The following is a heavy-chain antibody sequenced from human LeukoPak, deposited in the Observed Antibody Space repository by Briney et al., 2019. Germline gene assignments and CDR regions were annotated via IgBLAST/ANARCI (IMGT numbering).Heavy chain of an antibody. J-gene: IGHJ4*02. CDR2: ISHSGTT. Sequence: KPSETLSLTCAVSGDSISSDNWWNWVRQPPGQGLEWIGEISHSGTTLYNPSLKSRVTISVDKSKNQFSLNLNSVTAADTAVYYCARDSANGKSWSFDYWGQGTLVVVSS. CDR3: ARDSANGKSWSFDY. V-gene: IGHV4-4*02. CDR1: GDSISSDNW. D-gene: IGHD2-8*01.